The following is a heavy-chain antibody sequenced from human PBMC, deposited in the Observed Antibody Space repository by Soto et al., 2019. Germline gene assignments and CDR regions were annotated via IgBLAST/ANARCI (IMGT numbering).Heavy chain of an antibody. CDR3: ARDRDILSGYQYYYGMDV. V-gene: IGHV1-2*04. CDR2: INPNSGGT. D-gene: IGHD3-9*01. Sequence: ASVKVSCKASGYTFTGYYMHWVRQAPGQGLEWMGWINPNSGGTNYAQKFQGWVTMTRDTSISTAYMELSRLRSDDTAVYYCARDRDILSGYQYYYGMDVWGQGTTVTVSS. CDR1: GYTFTGYY. J-gene: IGHJ6*02.